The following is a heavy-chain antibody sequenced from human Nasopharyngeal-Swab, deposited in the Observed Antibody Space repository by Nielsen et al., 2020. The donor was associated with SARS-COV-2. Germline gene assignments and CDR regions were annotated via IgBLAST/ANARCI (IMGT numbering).Heavy chain of an antibody. CDR3: AGGGYDYSFDW. Sequence: WIRQPPGKGLEWIGFIHDSGTSYYNPSLKSRVTIAVDKFKNQISLKLGSVTAAETAVFYCAGGGYDYSFDWWGQGTLVTVSS. CDR2: IHDSGTS. V-gene: IGHV4-59*01. D-gene: IGHD5-12*01. J-gene: IGHJ4*02.